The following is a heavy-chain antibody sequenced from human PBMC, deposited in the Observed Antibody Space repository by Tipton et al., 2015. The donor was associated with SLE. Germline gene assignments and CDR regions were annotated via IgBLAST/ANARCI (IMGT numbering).Heavy chain of an antibody. CDR3: TGDSYGSGGTSEAFDI. D-gene: IGHD3-16*01. CDR2: ISSRSLGGKI. CDR1: GFMFGDYA. J-gene: IGHJ3*02. Sequence: SLRLSCTASGFMFGDYAMTWVRQAPGKGLEWVGFISSRSLGGKIEYAATVKGRFIISRDDSKSIAYLQMNSLKTKDTGIYYCTGDSYGSGGTSEAFDIWGQGTWVTVSS. V-gene: IGHV3-49*04.